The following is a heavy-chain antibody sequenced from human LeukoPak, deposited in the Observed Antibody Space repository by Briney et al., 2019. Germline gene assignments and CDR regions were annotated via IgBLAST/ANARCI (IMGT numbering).Heavy chain of an antibody. Sequence: ASVKVSCKASGYTFTGYYMHWVRQAPGQGLEWMGWINPNSGGTNYAQKFQGRVTMTRDTSISTAYMELSRLRSDDTAVYYCAILPNIVVVPAVPDIWGQGTMVTVSS. V-gene: IGHV1-2*02. CDR1: GYTFTGYY. CDR2: INPNSGGT. CDR3: AILPNIVVVPAVPDI. J-gene: IGHJ3*02. D-gene: IGHD2-2*01.